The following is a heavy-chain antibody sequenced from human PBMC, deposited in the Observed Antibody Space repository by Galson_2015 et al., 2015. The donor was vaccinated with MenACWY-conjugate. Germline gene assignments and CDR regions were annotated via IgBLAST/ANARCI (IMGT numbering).Heavy chain of an antibody. CDR1: GGSVNSASYY. CDR3: ARNLVAGPLDY. V-gene: IGHV4-61*01. CDR2: IFYSGST. D-gene: IGHD6-19*01. J-gene: IGHJ4*02. Sequence: CAISGGSVNSASYYRNWIRQPPGKALEWIGNIFYSGSTSYNSSLKSRVTISVDTSKNQFSLKLTSVTAADTAVYYCARNLVAGPLDYWGQGTLVTVSS.